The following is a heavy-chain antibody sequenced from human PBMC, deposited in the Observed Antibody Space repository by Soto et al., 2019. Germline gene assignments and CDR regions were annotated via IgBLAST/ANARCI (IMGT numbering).Heavy chain of an antibody. D-gene: IGHD3-16*02. J-gene: IGHJ3*02. Sequence: SETLSLTCTVSGGSISSYYWSWIRQPPGKGLEWIGYIYYSGSTNYNPSLKSRVTISVDTSKNQFSLKLSSVTAADTSVYYCVRQGLHWGELSPEAFDIWGQGTMVTVSS. CDR2: IYYSGST. CDR1: GGSISSYY. CDR3: VRQGLHWGELSPEAFDI. V-gene: IGHV4-59*08.